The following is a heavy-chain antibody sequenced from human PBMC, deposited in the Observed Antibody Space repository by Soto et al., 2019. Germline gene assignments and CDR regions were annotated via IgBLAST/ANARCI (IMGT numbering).Heavy chain of an antibody. Sequence: EVQLVESGGGSVQPGGSLRLSCVASGIAFTNYWMYWVRQVPRKRLVWVARVDSDGRGTSYADFVKGRFTIARGNAKYTLYLQMNSLRVADTAMYYCGTVFEHWGQGIPVTFTS. CDR3: GTVFEH. CDR1: GIAFTNYW. J-gene: IGHJ4*02. V-gene: IGHV3-74*01. CDR2: VDSDGRGT.